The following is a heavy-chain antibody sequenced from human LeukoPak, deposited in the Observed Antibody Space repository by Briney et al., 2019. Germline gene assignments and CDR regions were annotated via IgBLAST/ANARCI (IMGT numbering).Heavy chain of an antibody. V-gene: IGHV3-30*02. CDR2: IRYDGSKK. CDR1: GFTFSSYG. D-gene: IGHD3-10*01. CDR3: AKDYNRAYYYGTGFDY. Sequence: GGSLRLSCAASGFTFSSYGMNWVRQAPGKGLEWVAFIRYDGSKKYSADSVKGRFTISRDNSKNTLHLQMNSLRAEDTAVYYCAKDYNRAYYYGTGFDYWGQGTLVTVSS. J-gene: IGHJ4*02.